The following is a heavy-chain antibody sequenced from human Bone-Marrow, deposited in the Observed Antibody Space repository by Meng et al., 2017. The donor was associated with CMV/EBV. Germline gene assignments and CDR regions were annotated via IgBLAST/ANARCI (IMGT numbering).Heavy chain of an antibody. CDR3: ARPYGGNSQVAFDI. CDR2: IKQDGSEK. Sequence: GESLKISCAASGFTFSSYWMSWVRRAPGKGLEWVANIKQDGSEKYYVDSVKGRFTISRDNAKNSLFLQMNSLRAEDTAVYYCARPYGGNSQVAFDIWGQGTVVTVSS. V-gene: IGHV3-7*01. J-gene: IGHJ3*02. D-gene: IGHD4-23*01. CDR1: GFTFSSYW.